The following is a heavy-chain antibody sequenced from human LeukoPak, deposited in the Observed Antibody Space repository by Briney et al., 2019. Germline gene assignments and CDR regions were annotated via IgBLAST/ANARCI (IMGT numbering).Heavy chain of an antibody. Sequence: GGSLRLSCVASEFMFSNYGMHWVRQAPNKGLEWVAFIRYDGTNQYYADSVRGRFTVSRDNSENTLYLQMNSLRAEDMALYYCAKGPVAGLRALGEFYFDYWGQGTLVTVSS. V-gene: IGHV3-30*02. CDR1: EFMFSNYG. J-gene: IGHJ4*02. CDR2: IRYDGTNQ. D-gene: IGHD6-19*01. CDR3: AKGPVAGLRALGEFYFDY.